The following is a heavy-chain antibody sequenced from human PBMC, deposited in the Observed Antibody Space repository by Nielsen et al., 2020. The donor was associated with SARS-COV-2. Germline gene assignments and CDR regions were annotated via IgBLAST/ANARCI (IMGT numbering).Heavy chain of an antibody. CDR2: IKQDGSEK. J-gene: IGHJ3*02. CDR1: GFTFSSYW. V-gene: IGHV3-7*03. CDR3: AKASDI. Sequence: GESLKISCAAPGFTFSSYWMSWVRQAPGTGLEWVANIKQDGSEKYYVDSVKGRFTISRDNAKNSLYLQMNSLRAEDTAVYYCAKASDIWGQGTMVTVSS.